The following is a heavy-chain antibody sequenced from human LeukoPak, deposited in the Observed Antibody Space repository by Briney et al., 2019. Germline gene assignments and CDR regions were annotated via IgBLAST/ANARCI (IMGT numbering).Heavy chain of an antibody. CDR1: GFTFSSYA. J-gene: IGHJ3*02. D-gene: IGHD2/OR15-2a*01. CDR3: GREVLDASDI. Sequence: GGSLRLSCAASGFTFSSYAMSWVRQAPGKGLEWVSALSASGSNTYYADSVKGRFTISRDNSKNTLYLQMNSLRAEDTAVYYCGREVLDASDIWGQGTMVTVSS. V-gene: IGHV3-23*01. CDR2: LSASGSNT.